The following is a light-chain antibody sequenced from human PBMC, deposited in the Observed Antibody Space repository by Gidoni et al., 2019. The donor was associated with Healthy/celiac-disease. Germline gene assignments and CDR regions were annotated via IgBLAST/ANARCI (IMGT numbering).Light chain of an antibody. Sequence: DIQRIHFPSSLPASVADRLTITGQASQDISNYLNWYQQKTGKAPKLLIYNASNMETGVPSRFSGSGYRTDFIFTISSVQTEDIATYYCQQYDNLPLTFGGXTKVEIK. V-gene: IGKV1-33*01. J-gene: IGKJ4*01. CDR2: NAS. CDR1: QDISNY. CDR3: QQYDNLPLT.